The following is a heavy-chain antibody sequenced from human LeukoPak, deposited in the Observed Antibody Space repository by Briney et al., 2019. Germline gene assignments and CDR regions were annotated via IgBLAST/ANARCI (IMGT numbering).Heavy chain of an antibody. Sequence: SETLSLTCTVSGGSISSGSYYWSWIRQPAGKGLEWIGRIYTSGSTNYNPSLKSRVTISVDKSKNQFSLKLSSVTAADTAVYYCARVVAAAASLGWFDPWGQGTLVTVSS. CDR3: ARVVAAAASLGWFDP. CDR2: IYTSGST. V-gene: IGHV4-61*02. CDR1: GGSISSGSYY. D-gene: IGHD6-13*01. J-gene: IGHJ5*02.